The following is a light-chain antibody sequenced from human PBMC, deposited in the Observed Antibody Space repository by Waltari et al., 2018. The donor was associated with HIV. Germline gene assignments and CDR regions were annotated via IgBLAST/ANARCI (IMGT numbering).Light chain of an antibody. J-gene: IGKJ1*01. CDR1: QSISNS. CDR2: GAS. V-gene: IGKV1-8*01. CDR3: QQYHSYPLT. Sequence: AIRMTQSPSSFSASTGDRVTITCRASQSISNSLAWYQHKPGKAPKLLIYGASNLQIGVPSQFSGSGSGTDFTLTISCLQSEDFATYYCQQYHSYPLTFGQGTKAESK.